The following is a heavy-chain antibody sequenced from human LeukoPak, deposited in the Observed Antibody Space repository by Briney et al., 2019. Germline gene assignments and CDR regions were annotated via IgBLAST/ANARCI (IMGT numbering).Heavy chain of an antibody. CDR1: GFTFGDYA. Sequence: GGSLRLSCTASGFTFGDYAMSWVRQAPGKGLEWVGFIRSKAYGGTTEYAASVEGRFTISRDDSKSIAYLQMNSLKTEDTAVYYCTRDNGEPGYSSSWFPYYFDYWGQGTLVTVSS. CDR3: TRDNGEPGYSSSWFPYYFDY. CDR2: IRSKAYGGTT. V-gene: IGHV3-49*04. J-gene: IGHJ4*02. D-gene: IGHD6-13*01.